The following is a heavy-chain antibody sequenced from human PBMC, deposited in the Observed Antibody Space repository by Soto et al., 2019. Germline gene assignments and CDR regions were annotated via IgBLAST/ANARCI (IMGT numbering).Heavy chain of an antibody. D-gene: IGHD2-15*01. V-gene: IGHV3-11*01. J-gene: IGHJ6*02. CDR2: ISSSGSTI. CDR1: GFTLSDYY. CDR3: ARDLYCSGGSCYSVNYYYYGMDV. Sequence: GGSLRLSCAASGFTLSDYYMSWIRQAPGKGLEWVSYISSSGSTIYYADSVKGRFTISRDNAKNSLYLQMNSLRAEDAAVYYCARDLYCSGGSCYSVNYYYYGMDVWGQGTTVTVSS.